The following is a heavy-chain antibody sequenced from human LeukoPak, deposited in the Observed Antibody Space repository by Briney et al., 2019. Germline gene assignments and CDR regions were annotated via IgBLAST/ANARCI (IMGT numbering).Heavy chain of an antibody. CDR3: ARAQPTGKHSDY. Sequence: LGGSLRLSCAASGFTFSSYSMNWVRQAPGKGLEWVSSISSSSSYIYYADSVKGRFTVSRDNAKNSLYLQMNSLRAEDTAVYYCARAQPTGKHSDYWGQGTLVTVSS. D-gene: IGHD3-10*01. CDR1: GFTFSSYS. J-gene: IGHJ4*02. V-gene: IGHV3-21*01. CDR2: ISSSSSYI.